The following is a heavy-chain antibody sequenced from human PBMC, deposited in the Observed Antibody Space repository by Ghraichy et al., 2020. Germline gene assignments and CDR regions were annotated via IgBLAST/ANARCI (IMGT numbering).Heavy chain of an antibody. CDR2: ISYNGTT. D-gene: IGHD1-14*01. V-gene: IGHV4-30-4*01. CDR1: GGSFNLSDRY. Sequence: SETLSLTCTVSGGSFNLSDRYWSWVRQSPGKGLEWIGYISYNGTTHYRPSLEGRVTISADTSKNLFSLTLTSLTAADTAIYYCVRSGGIMPVTRYFDHWGRGTLVTVSS. CDR3: VRSGGIMPVTRYFDH. J-gene: IGHJ4*02.